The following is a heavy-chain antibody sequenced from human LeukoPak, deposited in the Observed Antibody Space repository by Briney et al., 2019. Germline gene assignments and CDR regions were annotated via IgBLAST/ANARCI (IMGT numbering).Heavy chain of an antibody. CDR2: ISGDGGST. V-gene: IGHV3-43*02. J-gene: IGHJ4*02. CDR3: AKDSGSRGYSYGPGLFDY. Sequence: GSLRLSCAASGFTFDDYAMHWVRQAPGQGLERVSLISGDGGSTYYADSVKGRFTISRHNSKNSLYLQMNSLRTEDTALYYCAKDSGSRGYSYGPGLFDYWGQGTLVTVSS. D-gene: IGHD5-18*01. CDR1: GFTFDDYA.